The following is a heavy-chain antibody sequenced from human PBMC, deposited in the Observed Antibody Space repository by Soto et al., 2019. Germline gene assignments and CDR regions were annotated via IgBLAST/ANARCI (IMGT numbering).Heavy chain of an antibody. CDR3: ARRTLNYYGSGKHNWFDP. V-gene: IGHV5-51*01. CDR2: IYPGDSDT. J-gene: IGHJ5*02. Sequence: PGESLKISCKGSGYSFTSYWIGWVRQMPGKGLEWMGIIYPGDSDTRYSPSFQGQVTTSADKSISTAYLQWSSLKASDTAMYYCARRTLNYYGSGKHNWFDPWGQGTLVTVSS. CDR1: GYSFTSYW. D-gene: IGHD3-10*01.